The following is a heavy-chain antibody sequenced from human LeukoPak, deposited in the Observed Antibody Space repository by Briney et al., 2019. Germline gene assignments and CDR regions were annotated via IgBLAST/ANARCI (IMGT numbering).Heavy chain of an antibody. CDR2: ISWNSGNM. CDR1: GFTFADYA. Sequence: QPGRSLRLSCAASGFTFADYAMHWVRQAPGKGLEWVSGISWNSGNMGYADSVKGRFTISRDNAKNSLYLQMNSLRAEDTALYYCAKAAQYCTSSSCRNWFDPWGQGTLVTVSS. CDR3: AKAAQYCTSSSCRNWFDP. D-gene: IGHD2-2*01. J-gene: IGHJ5*02. V-gene: IGHV3-9*01.